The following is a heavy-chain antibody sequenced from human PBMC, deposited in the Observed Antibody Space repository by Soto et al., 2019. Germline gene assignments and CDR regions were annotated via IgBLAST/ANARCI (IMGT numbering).Heavy chain of an antibody. J-gene: IGHJ6*02. CDR3: ARGRIRITIFGVVTLGMDV. V-gene: IGHV1-8*01. D-gene: IGHD3-3*01. CDR1: GYTFTRYD. Sequence: GASVKVSCKASGYTFTRYDINGVGQATGQGLEWMGWMNPNSGNTGYAQKFQGRVTMTRNTSISTAYMELSSLRSEDTAVYYCARGRIRITIFGVVTLGMDVWGQGTTVTVSS. CDR2: MNPNSGNT.